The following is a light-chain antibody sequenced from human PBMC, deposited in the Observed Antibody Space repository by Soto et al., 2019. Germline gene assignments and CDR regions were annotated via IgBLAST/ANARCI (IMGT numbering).Light chain of an antibody. CDR1: QSVSSSY. J-gene: IGKJ1*01. CDR3: QQYNNWWT. Sequence: EIVLTQSPATLSLSPGERATLSCRASQSVSSSYLAWYQQKPGQAPRLLIYGASSRATGIPARFTGSGSGTEFTLTISSLQFDDSAVYYCQQYNNWWTFGQGTKVDIK. CDR2: GAS. V-gene: IGKV3D-7*01.